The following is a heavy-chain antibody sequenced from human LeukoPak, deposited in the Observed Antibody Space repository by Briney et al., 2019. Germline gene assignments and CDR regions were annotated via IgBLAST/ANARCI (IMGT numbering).Heavy chain of an antibody. V-gene: IGHV1-2*04. CDR1: GYTFTGYY. CDR2: INPNSGGT. CDR3: ARDIITMVRGVSMGFVH. Sequence: ASVKVSCKASGYTFTGYYMHWVRQAPGQGLEWMGWINPNSGGTNYAQKFQGWVTMTRDTSISTAYMELSRLRSDDTAVYYCARDIITMVRGVSMGFVHWGQGTLVTVSS. J-gene: IGHJ5*02. D-gene: IGHD3-10*01.